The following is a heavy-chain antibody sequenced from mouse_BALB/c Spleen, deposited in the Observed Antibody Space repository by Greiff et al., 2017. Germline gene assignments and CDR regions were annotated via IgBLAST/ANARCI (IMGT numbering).Heavy chain of an antibody. CDR3: ARGGGNSYYFDY. J-gene: IGHJ2*01. Sequence: EVKLVESGPGLVKPSQSLSLTCTVTGYSITSDYAWNWIRQFPGNKLEWMGYISYSGSTSYNPSLKSRISITRDTSKNQFFLQLNSVTTEDTATYYCARGGGNSYYFDYWGQGTTLTVSS. V-gene: IGHV3-2*02. D-gene: IGHD2-1*01. CDR2: ISYSGST. CDR1: GYSITSDYA.